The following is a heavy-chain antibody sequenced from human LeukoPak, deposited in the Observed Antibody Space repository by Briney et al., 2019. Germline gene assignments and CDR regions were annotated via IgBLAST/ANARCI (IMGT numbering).Heavy chain of an antibody. CDR2: ISGSGGST. V-gene: IGHV3-23*01. CDR3: AKGRRGY. CDR1: GFIFSNYW. J-gene: IGHJ4*02. Sequence: GGSLRLSCVASGFIFSNYWMNWVRQAPGKGLEWVSAISGSGGSTYYADSVKGRFTISRDNSKNTLYLQMNSLRAEDTAVYYCAKGRRGYWGQGTLVTVSS.